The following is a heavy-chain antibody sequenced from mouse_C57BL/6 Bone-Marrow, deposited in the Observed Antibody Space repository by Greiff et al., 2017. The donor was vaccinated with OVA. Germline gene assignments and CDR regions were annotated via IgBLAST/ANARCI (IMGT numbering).Heavy chain of an antibody. CDR2: IYPRSGNT. V-gene: IGHV1-81*01. J-gene: IGHJ2*01. Sequence: QVQLQQSGAELARPGASVKLSCKASGYTFTSYGISWVKQRTGQGLEWIGEIYPRSGNTYHNEKFKGKATLTADKSSSTAYMELRSLTSEDSAVYFCAIFDYWGQGTTLTVSS. CDR3: AIFDY. CDR1: GYTFTSYG.